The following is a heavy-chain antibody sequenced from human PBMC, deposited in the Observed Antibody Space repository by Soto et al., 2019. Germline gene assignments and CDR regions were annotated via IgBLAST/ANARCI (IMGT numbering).Heavy chain of an antibody. CDR1: GFTFSSYG. CDR2: ISYDGSKK. Sequence: GGSLRLSCAASGFTFSSYGMHWVRQAPGKGLEWVAVISYDGSKKYYADSVKGRFTISRDNSKNTLYLQMNSLRAEATAVYYCAKVSYTMAHREPGDYWGQGTLVTVSS. CDR3: AKVSYTMAHREPGDY. V-gene: IGHV3-30*18. D-gene: IGHD3-10*01. J-gene: IGHJ4*02.